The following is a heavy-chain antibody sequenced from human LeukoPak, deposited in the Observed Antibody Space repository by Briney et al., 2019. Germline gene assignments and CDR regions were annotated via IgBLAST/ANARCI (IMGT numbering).Heavy chain of an antibody. CDR1: GFNFANHA. CDR3: AREDTPAIANY. J-gene: IGHJ4*02. V-gene: IGHV3-23*01. Sequence: GGSLRLSCAASGFNFANHAMSWVRQTPGKGLEWVSAISGGGDITYYADSVTGRFTISRDNSKDTLFLQMHSLRPGDTAVYYCAREDTPAIANYWGQGTLVTVSS. D-gene: IGHD2-21*01. CDR2: ISGGGDIT.